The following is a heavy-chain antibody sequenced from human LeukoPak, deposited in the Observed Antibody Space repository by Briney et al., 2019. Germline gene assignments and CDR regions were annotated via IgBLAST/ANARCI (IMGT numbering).Heavy chain of an antibody. Sequence: QTGGSLRLSCAASGFTFDDYGMSWVRQAPGKGLEWVSVISASGGSTNYADSVKGRFTISRDNSRNTLFLQMNSLRAEDTAVYYCATRRGHFGSERLLFDYWGQGTLVTVSS. D-gene: IGHD3-10*01. CDR2: ISASGGST. V-gene: IGHV3-23*01. J-gene: IGHJ4*02. CDR1: GFTFDDYG. CDR3: ATRRGHFGSERLLFDY.